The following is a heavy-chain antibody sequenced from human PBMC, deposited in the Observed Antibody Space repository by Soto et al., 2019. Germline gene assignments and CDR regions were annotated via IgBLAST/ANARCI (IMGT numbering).Heavy chain of an antibody. CDR1: GFTFDSHW. J-gene: IGHJ4*02. Sequence: VESGGVLVQPGGSLRLSCAASGFTFDSHWMHWVRQAPGEGLVWVSRIKTDGSAAAYADSVKGRFTIYRDNTKNTLYLQMNSLRADDTAVYFCVRESGVAADCWGQGTLVTVS. CDR3: VRESGVAADC. D-gene: IGHD6-19*01. CDR2: IKTDGSAA. V-gene: IGHV3-74*01.